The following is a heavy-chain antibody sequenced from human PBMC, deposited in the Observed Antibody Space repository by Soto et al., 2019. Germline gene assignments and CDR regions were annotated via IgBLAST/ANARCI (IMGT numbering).Heavy chain of an antibody. D-gene: IGHD3-16*01. Sequence: QIQLTESGGGLVQPGGSLTISCEASGFTFMDYFMSWVRQAPGKGLEWIAYISSSSRNIFYADSVKGRFTISRDNAKYLLFPHMSGLRADDTAVYYCVRDVIPYYDFYNAYLHWGQGTLVTVSS. J-gene: IGHJ4*02. CDR1: GFTFMDYF. CDR2: ISSSSRNI. V-gene: IGHV3-11*01. CDR3: VRDVIPYYDFYNAYLH.